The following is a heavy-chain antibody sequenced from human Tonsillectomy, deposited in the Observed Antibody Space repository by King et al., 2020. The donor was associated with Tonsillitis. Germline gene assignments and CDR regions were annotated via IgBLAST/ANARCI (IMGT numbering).Heavy chain of an antibody. CDR2: IRYDGSNK. J-gene: IGHJ3*02. V-gene: IGHV3-30*02. D-gene: IGHD5-18*01. CDR1: GFTFSTYG. Sequence: VQLVESGGGVVQPGGSLRLSCTASGFTFSTYGMHWVRQAPGKGLEWVAFIRYDGSNKYYVDSVKARFTISRDNSKNTLYLQMNSLRAEDTAAYYCVAPRSGDSYGFDAFDIWGQGTMVTVSS. CDR3: VAPRSGDSYGFDAFDI.